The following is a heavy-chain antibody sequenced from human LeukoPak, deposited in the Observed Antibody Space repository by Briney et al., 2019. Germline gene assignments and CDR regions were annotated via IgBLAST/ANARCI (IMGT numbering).Heavy chain of an antibody. Sequence: SETLSLTCTVSGGFISNYYWNWIRQPPGKGLEWIGNIYYSGSTNYNPSLKSRVTISVDTSKNQFSLKLSSVTAADTAVYYCARDEGKWPQFQWAFDIWGQGTMVTVSS. J-gene: IGHJ3*02. D-gene: IGHD5-24*01. CDR1: GGFISNYY. CDR3: ARDEGKWPQFQWAFDI. V-gene: IGHV4-59*01. CDR2: IYYSGST.